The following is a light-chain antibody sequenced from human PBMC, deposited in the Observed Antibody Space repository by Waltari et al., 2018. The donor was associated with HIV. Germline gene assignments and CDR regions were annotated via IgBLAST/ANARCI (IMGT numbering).Light chain of an antibody. CDR3: SAYAGSTYV. CDR1: TSDVGAYNY. J-gene: IGLJ1*01. CDR2: EVN. Sequence: QSALNQPPSASGSPGQSVTISCTGTTSDVGAYNYASWYQQHPGKAPKLMSYEVNKRPSGVPDRFSDSKSGNTASLTVSGLQTEDEADYYCSAYAGSTYVFGTGTTITVL. V-gene: IGLV2-8*01.